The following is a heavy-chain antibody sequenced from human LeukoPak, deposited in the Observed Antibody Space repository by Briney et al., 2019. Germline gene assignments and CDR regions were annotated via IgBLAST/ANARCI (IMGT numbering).Heavy chain of an antibody. V-gene: IGHV1-69*05. Sequence: SVKVSCKASGGTFSSYAISWVRQAPGQGLEWMGGIIPIFGTANYAQKFQGRVTITTDESTSTAYMELSSLRSVDTAVYYCARETPGGITGTTLGYWGQGTLVTVSS. CDR3: ARETPGGITGTTLGY. J-gene: IGHJ4*02. D-gene: IGHD1-20*01. CDR1: GGTFSSYA. CDR2: IIPIFGTA.